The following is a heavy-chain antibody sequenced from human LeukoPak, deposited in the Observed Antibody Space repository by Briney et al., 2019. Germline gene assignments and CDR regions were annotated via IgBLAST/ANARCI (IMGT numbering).Heavy chain of an antibody. Sequence: GGSLRLSCAASGFTVSSNYMSWVRQAPGKGLEWVSVIYSGGSTYYADSVKGRFTISRDNSKNTLYLQMNSLRAEDTAVYYCARSGLLYGSDAFDIWGQGTMVTVSS. CDR1: GFTVSSNY. CDR2: IYSGGST. CDR3: ARSGLLYGSDAFDI. V-gene: IGHV3-53*01. D-gene: IGHD3-10*01. J-gene: IGHJ3*02.